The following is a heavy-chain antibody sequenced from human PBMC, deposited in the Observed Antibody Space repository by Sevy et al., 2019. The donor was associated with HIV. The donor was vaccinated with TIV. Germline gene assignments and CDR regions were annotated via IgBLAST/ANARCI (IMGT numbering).Heavy chain of an antibody. Sequence: GESLKISCTASGFTFSSYEMNWVRQAPGKGLEWVSYISNSGSTIHYSDSVKGRFTISRDNAKNSLYLQMNSLRAGDTAVYYCARDLPPSATTVPHFDYWGRGTLVTVSS. J-gene: IGHJ4*02. CDR3: ARDLPPSATTVPHFDY. V-gene: IGHV3-48*03. CDR1: GFTFSSYE. CDR2: ISNSGSTI. D-gene: IGHD4-17*01.